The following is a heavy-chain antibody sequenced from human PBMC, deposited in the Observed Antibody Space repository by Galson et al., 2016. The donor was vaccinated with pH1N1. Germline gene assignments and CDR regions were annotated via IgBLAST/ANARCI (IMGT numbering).Heavy chain of an antibody. CDR3: ILLKQGFFDP. Sequence: SLRLSCAASGFTFINAWMTWVRQAPGKGLEWVGRIASKGGGGTTEYAAPLKGRFTISRDDSKNTLYLQMNSLKTEDTAVYYCILLKQGFFDPWGQGTLVTVSS. V-gene: IGHV3-15*04. D-gene: IGHD2-8*01. CDR2: IASKGGGGTT. J-gene: IGHJ5*02. CDR1: GFTFINAW.